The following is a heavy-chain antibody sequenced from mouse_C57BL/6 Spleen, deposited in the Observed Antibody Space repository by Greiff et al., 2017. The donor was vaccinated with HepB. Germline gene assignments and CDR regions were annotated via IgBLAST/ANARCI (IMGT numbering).Heavy chain of an antibody. Sequence: VQLVESGPGLVAPSQSLSITCTVSGFSLTSYAISWVRQPPGKGLEWLGVIWTGGGTNYNSALKSRLSISKDNSKSQVFLKMNSLQTDDTARYYCARIYYDYDEGYAMDYWGQGTSVTVSS. D-gene: IGHD2-4*01. CDR1: GFSLTSYA. CDR2: IWTGGGT. V-gene: IGHV2-9-1*01. J-gene: IGHJ4*01. CDR3: ARIYYDYDEGYAMDY.